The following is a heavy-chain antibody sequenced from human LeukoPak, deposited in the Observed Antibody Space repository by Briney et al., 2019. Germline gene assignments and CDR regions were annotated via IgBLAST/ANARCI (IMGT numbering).Heavy chain of an antibody. V-gene: IGHV3-23*01. CDR1: GFTFSSYA. CDR3: AKRVVAATRPYYYGMDV. D-gene: IGHD2-15*01. J-gene: IGHJ6*02. CDR2: ISGSGGST. Sequence: GGSLRLSCAASGFTFSSYAMSWVRQAPGKGLEWVSAISGSGGSTYYADSVKGRFTISRDNSKNTLYLQMNSLRAEGTAVYYCAKRVVAATRPYYYGMDVWGQGTTVTVSS.